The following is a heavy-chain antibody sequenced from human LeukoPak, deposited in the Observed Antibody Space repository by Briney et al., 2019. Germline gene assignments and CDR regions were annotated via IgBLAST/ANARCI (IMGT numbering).Heavy chain of an antibody. CDR2: ISSSSSTI. J-gene: IGHJ6*03. CDR1: GFTFSSYE. CDR3: ARDGLSHYYYYYYMDV. V-gene: IGHV3-48*03. Sequence: QPGGSLRLSCAASGFTFSSYEMNWVRQAPGKGLEWVSYISSSSSTIYYADSVKGRFTISRDNAKNSLYLQMNSLRAEDTAVYYCARDGLSHYYYYYYMDVWGKGTTVTVSS. D-gene: IGHD5-12*01.